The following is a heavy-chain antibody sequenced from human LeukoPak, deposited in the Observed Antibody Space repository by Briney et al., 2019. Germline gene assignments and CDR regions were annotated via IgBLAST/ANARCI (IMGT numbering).Heavy chain of an antibody. D-gene: IGHD2-2*01. CDR1: GGSTNSYY. J-gene: IGHJ4*02. V-gene: IGHV4-4*07. CDR3: ARVKASSTSWTFDQ. Sequence: SETLSLTCSVSGGSTNSYYWSWTRQSGGKGLERIGRIYSSGSTVYNPSLNSRLTMSIDTSKNQFSLTLKSVTATDTAVYYCARVKASSTSWTFDQWGQGALVTVSS. CDR2: IYSSGST.